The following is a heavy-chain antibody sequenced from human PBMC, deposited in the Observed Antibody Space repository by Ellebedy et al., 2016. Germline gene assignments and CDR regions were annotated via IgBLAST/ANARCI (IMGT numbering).Heavy chain of an antibody. CDR2: IYPGDSDT. CDR3: ARHNVGAGGDY. Sequence: GGSLRLXXKGSGYSFTSYWIGWVRQMPGKGLEWMGIIYPGDSDTRYSPSFQGQVTISADKSISTAYLQWSSLKASDTAMYYCARHNVGAGGDYWGQGTLVTVSS. J-gene: IGHJ4*02. V-gene: IGHV5-51*01. D-gene: IGHD1-26*01. CDR1: GYSFTSYW.